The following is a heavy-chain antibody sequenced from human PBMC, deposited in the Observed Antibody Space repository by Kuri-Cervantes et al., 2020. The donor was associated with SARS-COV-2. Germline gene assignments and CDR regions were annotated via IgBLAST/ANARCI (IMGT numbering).Heavy chain of an antibody. J-gene: IGHJ6*02. CDR2: ISYDGSNK. Sequence: GGSLRLSCAASGFTFSSYGMHWVRQAPGKGLEWVAVISYDGSNKYYADSVKGRFTISRDNSKNTLYLQMNSLRAEDTAVYYCAKDLGITIFGVEDYYGMDVWGQGTTVTGYS. CDR3: AKDLGITIFGVEDYYGMDV. V-gene: IGHV3-30*18. D-gene: IGHD3-3*01. CDR1: GFTFSSYG.